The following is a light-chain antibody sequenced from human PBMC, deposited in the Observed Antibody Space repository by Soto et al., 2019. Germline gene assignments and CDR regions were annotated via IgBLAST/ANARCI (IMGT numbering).Light chain of an antibody. CDR1: SGDIGSYNR. CDR3: SSYTNSNMRACV. J-gene: IGLJ1*01. V-gene: IGLV2-14*01. Sequence: QSVLTQPASVSGSPGQSITISCTGTSGDIGSYNRVSWYQQHPGRAPKLIIYEVTYRPSGVSNRFSGSNSATTASLTISGLQAEDEAAYYCSSYTNSNMRACVFGTGTKLTVL. CDR2: EVT.